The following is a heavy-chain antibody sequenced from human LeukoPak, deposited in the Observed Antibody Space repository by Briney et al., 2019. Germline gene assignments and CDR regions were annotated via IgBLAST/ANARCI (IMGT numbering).Heavy chain of an antibody. D-gene: IGHD5-18*01. V-gene: IGHV4-39*07. CDR1: GGSISNTT. J-gene: IGHJ4*02. CDR2: YSGST. Sequence: SETLSLTCTISGGSISNTTGAGSASPQGRGWSGLGVYSGSTYYNPSLKSRVTISVDTSKNQFSLKLSSVTAADTAVYYCARADRGYSYGTGGFDYWAREPWSPSPQ. CDR3: ARADRGYSYGTGGFDY.